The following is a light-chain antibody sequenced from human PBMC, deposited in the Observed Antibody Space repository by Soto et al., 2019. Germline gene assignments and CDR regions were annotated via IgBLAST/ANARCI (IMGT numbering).Light chain of an antibody. J-gene: IGKJ3*01. Sequence: EIVMTQSPATLSVSPGERATLSCRASQSISSKLGWYQQRPGQAPRLLIYGASTRATGIPARFSGSGSGTEFTLTISSLQSEDSAVYYCQQYNNWPPFTFGPGTKVDIK. V-gene: IGKV3-15*01. CDR2: GAS. CDR1: QSISSK. CDR3: QQYNNWPPFT.